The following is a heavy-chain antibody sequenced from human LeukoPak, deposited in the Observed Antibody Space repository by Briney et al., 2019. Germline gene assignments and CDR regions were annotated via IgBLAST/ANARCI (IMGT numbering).Heavy chain of an antibody. V-gene: IGHV1-69*13. Sequence: ASVKASCKASGGTFSSYAISWVRQAPGQGLEWMGGIIPIFGTANYAQKFQGRVTITADESTSTAYMELSSLRSEDTAVYYCASPYSGSYYGEDPFDYWGQGTLVTVSS. CDR3: ASPYSGSYYGEDPFDY. CDR1: GGTFSSYA. CDR2: IIPIFGTA. J-gene: IGHJ4*02. D-gene: IGHD1-26*01.